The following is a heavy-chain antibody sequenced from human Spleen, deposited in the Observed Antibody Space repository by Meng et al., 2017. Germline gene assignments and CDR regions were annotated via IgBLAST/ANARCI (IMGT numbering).Heavy chain of an antibody. J-gene: IGHJ4*02. Sequence: QVQLQRWGAGLLKPSGTLSLTLVVSGGSFSDYYWSWIRQPPGKGLEWIGEINHSGSTNYNPSLESRATISVDTSQNNLSLKLSSVTAADSAVYYCARGPTTMAHDFDYWGQGTLVTVSS. CDR1: GGSFSDYY. CDR2: INHSGST. CDR3: ARGPTTMAHDFDY. D-gene: IGHD4-11*01. V-gene: IGHV4-34*01.